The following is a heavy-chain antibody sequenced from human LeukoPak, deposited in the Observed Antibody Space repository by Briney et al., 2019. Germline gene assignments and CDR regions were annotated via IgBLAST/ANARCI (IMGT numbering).Heavy chain of an antibody. Sequence: PGGSLRLSCAASVFTFSDSAMHWVRPASGKGLERVGRIRSKANSYATAYAASVKGRFTISRDDSKNTAYLQMNSLKTEDAAVYYCARDHNYYYYMDVWGKGTTVTVSS. D-gene: IGHD1-14*01. V-gene: IGHV3-73*01. CDR3: ARDHNYYYYMDV. J-gene: IGHJ6*03. CDR2: IRSKANSYAT. CDR1: VFTFSDSA.